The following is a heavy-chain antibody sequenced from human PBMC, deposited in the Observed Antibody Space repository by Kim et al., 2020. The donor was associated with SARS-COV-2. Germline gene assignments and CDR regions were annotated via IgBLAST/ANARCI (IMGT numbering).Heavy chain of an antibody. CDR2: ISYDGSNK. CDR3: ARESTYGDYGNGMDV. CDR1: GFTFSSYG. V-gene: IGHV3-33*05. J-gene: IGHJ6*02. D-gene: IGHD4-17*01. Sequence: GSLRLSCAASGFTFSSYGMHWVRQAPGKGLEWVAVISYDGSNKYYADSVKGRFTISRDNSKNTLYLQMNSLRAEDTAVYYCARESTYGDYGNGMDVWGQGTTVTVSS.